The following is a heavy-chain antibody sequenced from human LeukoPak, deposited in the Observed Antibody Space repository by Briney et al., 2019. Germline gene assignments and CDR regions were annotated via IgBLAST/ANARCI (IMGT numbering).Heavy chain of an antibody. Sequence: PSETLSLTCNVSGASMRSETHYWSWLRQHPGKGPEWIAYIYYTAGAYHNPSLESRVSISLDASENQFSLKLSSVTAADTAVYYCARGRRELKYAPDYWGQGTLVTVSS. CDR1: GASMRSETHY. D-gene: IGHD2-2*01. V-gene: IGHV4-31*03. CDR3: ARGRRELKYAPDY. CDR2: IYYTAGA. J-gene: IGHJ4*02.